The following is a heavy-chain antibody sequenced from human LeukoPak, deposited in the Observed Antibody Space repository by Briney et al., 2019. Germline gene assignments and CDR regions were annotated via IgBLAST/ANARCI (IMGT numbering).Heavy chain of an antibody. CDR1: GHTFTGYY. V-gene: IGHV1-2*02. Sequence: ASVKVSCKASGHTFTGYYMHWVRQAPGHGLEWMGRINPNSGGTNYAQKFQGRVTMTRDTSIGTAYMALSRLRSDDTAIYYCATSMWVALAFDMWGQGTMVTVSS. J-gene: IGHJ3*02. CDR3: ATSMWVALAFDM. D-gene: IGHD2-15*01. CDR2: INPNSGGT.